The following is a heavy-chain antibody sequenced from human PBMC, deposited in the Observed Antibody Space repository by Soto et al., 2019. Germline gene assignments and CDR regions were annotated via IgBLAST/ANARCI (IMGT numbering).Heavy chain of an antibody. CDR1: VFTFIDYY. CDR2: ISGSGITI. Sequence: VVSLRLSCSSSVFTFIDYYICLIRQAQGKGLEWVSYISGSGITIYYADSVKGRFTISRDNAKNSLYLRMNTLRAEDTAVYYCARALQKYGDFDIWGQGTMVTVSS. D-gene: IGHD4-17*01. J-gene: IGHJ3*02. V-gene: IGHV3-11*01. CDR3: ARALQKYGDFDI.